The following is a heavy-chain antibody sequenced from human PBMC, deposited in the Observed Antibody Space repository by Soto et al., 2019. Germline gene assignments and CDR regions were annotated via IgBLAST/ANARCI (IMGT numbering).Heavy chain of an antibody. V-gene: IGHV3-23*01. D-gene: IGHD3-22*01. CDR2: ISGSGGST. CDR3: AKGYYDSSGPYDY. Sequence: GVSLRLSCAASGFTFSSYAMSWVRQAPGKGLEWVSAISGSGGSTYYADSVKGRFTISRDNSKNTLYLQMNSLRAEDTAVYYCAKGYYDSSGPYDYWGQGTLVTVSS. J-gene: IGHJ4*02. CDR1: GFTFSSYA.